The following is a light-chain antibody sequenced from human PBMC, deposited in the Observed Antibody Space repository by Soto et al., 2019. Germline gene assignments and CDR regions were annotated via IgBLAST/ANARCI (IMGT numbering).Light chain of an antibody. J-gene: IGLJ1*01. CDR3: CSYAGSYTYV. V-gene: IGLV2-11*01. CDR1: GSDVGGYNY. CDR2: DVT. Sequence: QSALTQPGSVSGSPGQSVTISCTGTGSDVGGYNYVSWYQQYPDKAPKVMIYDVTNRPAGVPDRFSGSKSGNTASLTISGLQADDEADYYCCSYAGSYTYVFGTGTKLTVL.